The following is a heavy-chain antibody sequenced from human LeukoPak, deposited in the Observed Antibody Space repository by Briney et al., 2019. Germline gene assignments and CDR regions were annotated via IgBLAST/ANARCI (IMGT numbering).Heavy chain of an antibody. Sequence: ASAKVSCKASGYTFSSYGISWVRQPPGQGLEWMRWISASNVNTNYEKKLQGRDTMTTDASTSTAYMELRSLRSDDTAVYYCARLGLSSSWYGAHDYWGQGTLVTVSS. CDR3: ARLGLSSSWYGAHDY. V-gene: IGHV1-18*01. CDR1: GYTFSSYG. CDR2: ISASNVNT. J-gene: IGHJ4*02. D-gene: IGHD6-13*01.